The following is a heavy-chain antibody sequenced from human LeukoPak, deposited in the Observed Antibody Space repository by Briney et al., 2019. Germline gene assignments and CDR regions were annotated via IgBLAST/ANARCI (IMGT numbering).Heavy chain of an antibody. V-gene: IGHV4-61*01. CDR1: GGSISGGSYY. D-gene: IGHD2/OR15-2a*01. Sequence: SETLSLTCTGSGGSISGGSYYWSWIRQPPGKGLEWIGYIYYSGSTKYNLSLKSRVTISVDTSKNQLSLKLSSVTAADTAVYYCARGEYGLFDYWGQGTLVNVSS. CDR2: IYYSGST. CDR3: ARGEYGLFDY. J-gene: IGHJ4*02.